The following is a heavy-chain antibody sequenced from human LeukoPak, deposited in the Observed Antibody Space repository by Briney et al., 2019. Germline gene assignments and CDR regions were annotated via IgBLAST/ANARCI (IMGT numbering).Heavy chain of an antibody. V-gene: IGHV3-74*01. CDR2: INSDGSST. Sequence: PGGSLRLSCAASGFTFSRYWMHWVRQAPGKGLVWVSRINSDGSSTSYAESVKGRFAISRDNAKKTLYLQMNSLRAEDTAVYYCARSSTSGYGRIDFDYWGQGTQVTVSS. CDR3: ARSSTSGYGRIDFDY. J-gene: IGHJ4*02. D-gene: IGHD5-12*01. CDR1: GFTFSRYW.